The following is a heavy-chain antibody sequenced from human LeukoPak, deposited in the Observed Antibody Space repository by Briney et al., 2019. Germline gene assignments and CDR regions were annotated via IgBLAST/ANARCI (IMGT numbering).Heavy chain of an antibody. Sequence: GGSLRLSCAASGFTFSSYAMSWVRQAPGKGLEWVSAISGSGGSTYYADSVKGRFTISRDNSKNTLYLQMNSLRAEDTAVYYYAKGSSWYRNYFDYWGQGTLVTVSS. CDR1: GFTFSSYA. V-gene: IGHV3-23*01. CDR3: AKGSSWYRNYFDY. CDR2: ISGSGGST. D-gene: IGHD6-13*01. J-gene: IGHJ4*02.